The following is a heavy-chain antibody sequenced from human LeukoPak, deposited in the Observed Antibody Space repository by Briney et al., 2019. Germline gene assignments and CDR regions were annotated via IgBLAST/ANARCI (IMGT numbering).Heavy chain of an antibody. J-gene: IGHJ3*02. CDR1: GFTFDDYG. CDR3: ARCSRSSTDCYSAFDI. CDR2: ITNWNGGST. V-gene: IGHV3-20*04. Sequence: GGSLRLSCEASGFTFDDYGMSWVRQAAGKGLEWVSAITNWNGGSTGYAGSVRGRFTVSRDNTKNSLYLQMNSLRAEDTALYYCARCSRSSTDCYSAFDIWGQATVVTASS. D-gene: IGHD2-2*02.